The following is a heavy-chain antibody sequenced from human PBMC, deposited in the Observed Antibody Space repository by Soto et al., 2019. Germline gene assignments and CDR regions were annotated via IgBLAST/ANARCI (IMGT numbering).Heavy chain of an antibody. V-gene: IGHV5-51*01. CDR3: ALAARPGYYYYYGMDV. Sequence: PGESLKISCMGSGYSFTSYWIGWVRQMPGKGLEWMGIIYPGDSDTRYSPSFQGQVTISADKSISTAYLQWSSLKASDTAMYYCALAARPGYYYYYGMDVWGQGTTVTVSS. D-gene: IGHD6-6*01. J-gene: IGHJ6*02. CDR2: IYPGDSDT. CDR1: GYSFTSYW.